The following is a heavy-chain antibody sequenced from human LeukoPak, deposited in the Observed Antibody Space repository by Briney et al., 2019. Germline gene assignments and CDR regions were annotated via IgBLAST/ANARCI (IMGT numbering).Heavy chain of an antibody. D-gene: IGHD6-13*01. CDR2: IQYDGSNK. CDR1: GFTFSSYA. V-gene: IGHV3-30*02. CDR3: AKDIGSVEAATFLDY. J-gene: IGHJ4*02. Sequence: PGGSLRLSCAASGFTFSSYAMHWVRQAPGKGLEWVTFIQYDGSNKYYADSVKGRFTIPRDNSKNTLYLQMNSLRAEDTAVYYCAKDIGSVEAATFLDYWGQGTLVTVSS.